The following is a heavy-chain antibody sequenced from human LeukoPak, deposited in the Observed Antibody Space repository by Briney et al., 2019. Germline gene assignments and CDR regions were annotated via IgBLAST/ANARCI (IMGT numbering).Heavy chain of an antibody. V-gene: IGHV3-11*01. Sequence: PGGSLRLSCAASEFTFSDYYMSWIRQAPGKGLEWVSYISYNGDTIYYADSVKGRFTVSRDNAKNSLYLQMNSPRAEDTAVYYCARLGIITAAGSNDYWGQGTLVTVSS. CDR2: ISYNGDTI. CDR3: ARLGIITAAGSNDY. CDR1: EFTFSDYY. J-gene: IGHJ4*02. D-gene: IGHD6-13*01.